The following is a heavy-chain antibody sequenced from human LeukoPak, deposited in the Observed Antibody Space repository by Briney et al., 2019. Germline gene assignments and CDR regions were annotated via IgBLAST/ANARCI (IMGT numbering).Heavy chain of an antibody. CDR2: ISTSGITR. Sequence: GGSLRLSCAASGFTFSAYEMNWVRQAPGKGLEWLSYISTSGITRYYADSVKGRFTISRDNAKDSLYLQMNSLRAEDTAVYYCAREGYGSSGRMLRGDYWGQGTLVTVSS. J-gene: IGHJ4*02. CDR3: AREGYGSSGRMLRGDY. D-gene: IGHD3-22*01. V-gene: IGHV3-48*03. CDR1: GFTFSAYE.